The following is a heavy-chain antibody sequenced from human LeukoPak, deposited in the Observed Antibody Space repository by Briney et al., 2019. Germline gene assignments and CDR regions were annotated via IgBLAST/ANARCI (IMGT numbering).Heavy chain of an antibody. V-gene: IGHV1-2*02. D-gene: IGHD3-22*01. Sequence: ASVKVSCKASGYTFTGYYMHWVRQAPGQGLEWMGWINPNSGGTNYAQKFQGRVTMTRDTSISTAYMELSSLRSEDAAVYYCARMSYYDSSGDNWFDPWGQGTLVTVSS. J-gene: IGHJ5*02. CDR3: ARMSYYDSSGDNWFDP. CDR2: INPNSGGT. CDR1: GYTFTGYY.